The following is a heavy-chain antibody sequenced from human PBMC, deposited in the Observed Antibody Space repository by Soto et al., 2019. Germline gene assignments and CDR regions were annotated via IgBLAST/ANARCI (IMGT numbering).Heavy chain of an antibody. CDR3: ARGFRLLYFYWLLSGGFDY. J-gene: IGHJ4*02. CDR2: INHSGST. CDR1: GGTFSGYY. V-gene: IGHV4-34*01. Sequence: SETLSLTCAVYGGTFSGYYWSWIRQPPGEGLEWIGEINHSGSTNYNPSLKSRVTISVDTSKNQFSLKLSSVTAADTAVYYCARGFRLLYFYWLLSGGFDYWSQGTLVTVSA. D-gene: IGHD3-9*01.